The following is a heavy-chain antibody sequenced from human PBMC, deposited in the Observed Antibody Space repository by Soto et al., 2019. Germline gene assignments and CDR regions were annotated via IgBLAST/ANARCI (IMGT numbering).Heavy chain of an antibody. J-gene: IGHJ6*02. Sequence: QVQLVQSGAEVKKPGASVKVSCKASGYTFTSYGISWVRPSPVQGLEWMGWISAYNGNTNYAQKLQGRVTMTTDTSTSTAYMELRSLRSDDTAVYYCAARGAYYYFYGMDVWGQGTTVTVSS. CDR2: ISAYNGNT. CDR3: AARGAYYYFYGMDV. V-gene: IGHV1-18*04. CDR1: GYTFTSYG.